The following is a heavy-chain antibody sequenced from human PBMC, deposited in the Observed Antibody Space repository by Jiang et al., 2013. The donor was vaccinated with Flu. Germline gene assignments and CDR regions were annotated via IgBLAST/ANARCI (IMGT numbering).Heavy chain of an antibody. CDR2: IYYSGST. CDR1: GGSISSYY. Sequence: GSGLVKPSETLSLTCTVSGGSISSYYWSWIRQPPGRGLEWIGYIYYSGSTNYNPSLKSRVTISVDTSKNQFSLKLSSVTAADTAVYYCARVGCSAGSCYFPFDYWGQGTLVTVSS. CDR3: ARVGCSAGSCYFPFDY. D-gene: IGHD2-15*01. V-gene: IGHV4-59*01. J-gene: IGHJ4*02.